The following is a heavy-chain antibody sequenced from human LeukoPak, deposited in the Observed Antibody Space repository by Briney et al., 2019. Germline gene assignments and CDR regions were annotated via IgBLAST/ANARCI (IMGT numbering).Heavy chain of an antibody. CDR1: GFTFSSYA. V-gene: IGHV3-23*01. J-gene: IGHJ4*02. D-gene: IGHD2-8*01. CDR3: AKGLSKYCTNGVCYFAGGYYFDY. Sequence: SGGSLRLSCAASGFTFSSYAMSWVRQAPGKGLEWVSAISGSGGSIYYADSVKGRFTISRDNSKNTLYLQMNSLRAEDTAVYYCAKGLSKYCTNGVCYFAGGYYFDYWGQGTLVTVSS. CDR2: ISGSGGSI.